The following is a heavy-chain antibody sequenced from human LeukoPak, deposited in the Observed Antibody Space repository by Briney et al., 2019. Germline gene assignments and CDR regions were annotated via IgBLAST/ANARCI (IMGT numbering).Heavy chain of an antibody. CDR1: GFTFSSHW. CDR3: ARVFTSNSLSNPGAFDI. D-gene: IGHD4-11*01. J-gene: IGHJ3*02. V-gene: IGHV3-7*01. CDR2: IKQDGSEK. Sequence: GGSLRLSCAASGFTFSSHWMSWVRQAPGKGLEWVANIKQDGSEKYYVDSVKGRFTISRDNAKNSLYLQMNSLRDEDMAVYYCARVFTSNSLSNPGAFDIWGQGTMVTVSS.